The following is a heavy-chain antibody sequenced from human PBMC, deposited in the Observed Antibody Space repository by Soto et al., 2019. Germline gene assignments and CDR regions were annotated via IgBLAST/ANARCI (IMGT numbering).Heavy chain of an antibody. CDR2: IYATGTT. V-gene: IGHV4-4*07. Sequence: SETLCLTCTVSGASISGFYCSWIRKSAGKGLEWIGRIYATGTTDYNPSLKSRVMMSVDTSKKQFSLKLRSVTAADTAVYYCARDGTKTLRDWFDPWGQGISVTVSS. CDR1: GASISGFY. CDR3: ARDGTKTLRDWFDP. J-gene: IGHJ5*02. D-gene: IGHD1-1*01.